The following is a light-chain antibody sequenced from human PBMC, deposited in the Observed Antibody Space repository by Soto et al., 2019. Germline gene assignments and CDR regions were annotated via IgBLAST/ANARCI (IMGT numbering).Light chain of an antibody. CDR1: QSVSSSY. Sequence: ESVLTQSPGTLSLSPGERATLSCRASQSVSSSYLAWYQQKPGQAPSLLIYAASTRATGIPDRFSGSRSATDVTLTISRLEPEDSAAYYCQRYGGSPLYSFGQGTRLEIK. CDR3: QRYGGSPLYS. CDR2: AAS. V-gene: IGKV3-20*01. J-gene: IGKJ2*03.